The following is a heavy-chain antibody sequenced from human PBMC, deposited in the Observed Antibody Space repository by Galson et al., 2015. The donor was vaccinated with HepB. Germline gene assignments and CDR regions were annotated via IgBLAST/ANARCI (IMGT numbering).Heavy chain of an antibody. CDR3: AKGPDSQLWQERAWYFDL. Sequence: SLRLSCAASGFTFSSYAMSWVRQAPGKGLEWVSAISGSGGSTYYADSVKGRFTISRDNSKNTLYLQMNSLRAEDTAVYYCAKGPDSQLWQERAWYFDLWGRGTLVTVSS. CDR1: GFTFSSYA. D-gene: IGHD5-18*01. J-gene: IGHJ2*01. V-gene: IGHV3-23*01. CDR2: ISGSGGST.